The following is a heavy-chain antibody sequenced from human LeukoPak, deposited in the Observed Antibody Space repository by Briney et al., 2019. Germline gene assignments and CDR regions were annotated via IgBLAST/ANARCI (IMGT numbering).Heavy chain of an antibody. CDR1: GASISSGDYY. J-gene: IGHJ5*02. D-gene: IGHD6-25*01. V-gene: IGHV4-30-4*01. Sequence: PSETLSLTCTVSGASISSGDYYWSWIRQPPGKGLEWIGYIYYSGSTYYNPSLKSRVTISVDTSKNQFSLKLSSVTAADTAVYYCARGSPTAWFDPWGQGTLVTVSS. CDR3: ARGSPTAWFDP. CDR2: IYYSGST.